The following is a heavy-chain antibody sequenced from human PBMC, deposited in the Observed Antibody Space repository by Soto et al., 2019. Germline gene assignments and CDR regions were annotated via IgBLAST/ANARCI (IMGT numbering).Heavy chain of an antibody. CDR2: ISYDGSNK. CDR3: AIRPSGYSYGYYGMDV. CDR1: GFTFSSYG. J-gene: IGHJ6*02. V-gene: IGHV3-30*03. Sequence: GGSLRLSCAASGFTFSSYGMHWVRQAPGKGLEWVAVISYDGSNKYYADSVKGRFTISRDNSKNTLYLQMNSLRAEDTAVYYCAIRPSGYSYGYYGMDVWGQGTTVTVSS. D-gene: IGHD5-18*01.